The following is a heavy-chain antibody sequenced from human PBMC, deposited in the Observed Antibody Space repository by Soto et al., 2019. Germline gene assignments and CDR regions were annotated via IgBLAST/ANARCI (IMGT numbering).Heavy chain of an antibody. CDR2: INAGNGKT. CDR1: GYTFTSYA. V-gene: IGHV1-3*01. J-gene: IGHJ6*02. Sequence: ASVKVSCKASGYTFTSYAMHWVRQAPGQRLEWMGWINAGNGKTKYSQKIQGRVNITRDTSASTAYMELSRLRSEDTAVYYCASSITADPTYYYYYGMDVWGQGTTVTVSS. CDR3: ASSITADPTYYYYYGMDV. D-gene: IGHD6-25*01.